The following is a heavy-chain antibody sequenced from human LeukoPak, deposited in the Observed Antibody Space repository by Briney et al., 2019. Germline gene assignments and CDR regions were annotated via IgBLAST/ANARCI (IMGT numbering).Heavy chain of an antibody. CDR3: ASADYFAWFHLLRY. J-gene: IGHJ4*02. CDR2: INHSGST. D-gene: IGHD3-9*01. CDR1: GGSFSGYY. V-gene: IGHV4-34*01. Sequence: SETLSLTCAVYGGSFSGYYWSWIRQPPGKGLEWIGEINHSGSTNYNPSLKSRVTISVDTSKNQFSLKLSSVTAADTAVYYCASADYFAWFHLLRYWGQGTLVTVSS.